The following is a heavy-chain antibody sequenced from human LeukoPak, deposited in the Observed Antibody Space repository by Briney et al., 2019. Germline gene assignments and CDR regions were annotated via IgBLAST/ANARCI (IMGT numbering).Heavy chain of an antibody. D-gene: IGHD1-26*01. CDR2: ISYDGSDK. V-gene: IGHV3-30-3*01. CDR1: GFTFSSYA. Sequence: GGSLRLSCSASGFTFSSYAMHWVRQAPGKGLEWVAFISYDGSDKSYAGSVKGRITVSRDNSKNTLYLQMNSLRAEDTAVYYCARDPYSGSYYDYWGQGTLVTVSS. CDR3: ARDPYSGSYYDY. J-gene: IGHJ4*02.